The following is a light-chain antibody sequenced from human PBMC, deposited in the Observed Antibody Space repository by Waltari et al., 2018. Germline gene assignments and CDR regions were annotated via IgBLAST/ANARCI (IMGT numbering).Light chain of an antibody. J-gene: IGLJ3*02. CDR1: TNDLVSYHY. Sequence: SALTQPRSVSGSPGQSVTISFTGTTNDLVSYHYVSWYQQHPGKAPKLIILDVTKRPSGVPDRLSGSKSGNTASLTISGLRAEDEAEYYCCSYAGSYTWVFGGGTKLTVV. V-gene: IGLV2-11*01. CDR3: CSYAGSYTWV. CDR2: DVT.